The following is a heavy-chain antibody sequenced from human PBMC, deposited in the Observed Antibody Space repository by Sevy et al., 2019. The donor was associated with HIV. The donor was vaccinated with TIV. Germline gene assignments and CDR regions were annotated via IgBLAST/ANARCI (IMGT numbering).Heavy chain of an antibody. D-gene: IGHD6-13*01. V-gene: IGHV3-21*01. CDR2: ISTSSNNI. CDR1: EFAFNIHN. Sequence: GALRLSCVASEFAFNIHNMSWVRQAPGKGLEWVSSISTSSNNIYYADSVEGRFTISRDNAKNSLYLQMNSLRAEDTAVYYCARTFSFSWYDYWGQGTLVTVSS. J-gene: IGHJ4*02. CDR3: ARTFSFSWYDY.